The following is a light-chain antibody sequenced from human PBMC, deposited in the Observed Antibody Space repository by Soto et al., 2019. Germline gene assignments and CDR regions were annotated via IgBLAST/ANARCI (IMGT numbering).Light chain of an antibody. J-gene: IGKJ2*01. CDR2: GAS. Sequence: EIVLTQSPGTLSLSPGERATLSCRASQSVSSNYLAWYQQKPGQAPRALIYGASTRATGIPGRFTGSGCVTDFTVTISSPEPEDFAVYYCHQYGTSRDYTFGQGTKVDI. V-gene: IGKV3-20*01. CDR3: HQYGTSRDYT. CDR1: QSVSSNY.